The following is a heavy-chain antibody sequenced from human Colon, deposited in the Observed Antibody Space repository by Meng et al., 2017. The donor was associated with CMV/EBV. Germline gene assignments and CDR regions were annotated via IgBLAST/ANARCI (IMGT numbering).Heavy chain of an antibody. V-gene: IGHV3-7*01. Sequence: GESLKISCAASGFTFTTFWMTWVRQAPGKGLEWVANIRHDGGNEQYYLESVKGRFTISRDNARNSVYLKMNSLRADDTAVYYCARDQLARGVKPAGGLDVWGQGTTVTVSS. CDR2: IRHDGGNEQ. CDR3: ARDQLARGVKPAGGLDV. J-gene: IGHJ6*02. D-gene: IGHD3-10*01. CDR1: GFTFTTFW.